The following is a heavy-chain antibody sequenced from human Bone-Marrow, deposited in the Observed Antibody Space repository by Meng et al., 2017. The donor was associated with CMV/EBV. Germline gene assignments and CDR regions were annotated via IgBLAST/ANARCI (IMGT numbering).Heavy chain of an antibody. CDR1: GYTFTGYY. CDR2: INPNSGGT. V-gene: IGHV1-2*02. J-gene: IGHJ4*02. D-gene: IGHD3-16*01. CDR3: ARGLFSGCYVFY. Sequence: ASVKVSCKASGYTFTGYYMHWVRQAPGQGLEWMGWINPNSGGTNYAQKFQGRVTMTRDTSISTAYMELSRLRSDDTAGYYCARGLFSGCYVFYWGQGTLVTVSS.